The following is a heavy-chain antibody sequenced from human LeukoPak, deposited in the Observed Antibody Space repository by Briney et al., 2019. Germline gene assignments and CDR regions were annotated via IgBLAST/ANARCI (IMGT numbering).Heavy chain of an antibody. D-gene: IGHD3-10*01. CDR2: ICANNGNT. Sequence: ALVKVSCKASGYTFTNYGISWVRQAPGQGLEWMGWICANNGNTNYAQMLQGRVTVTTDTSTSTAYMELRSLRFDDTAVYYCAREVSYYIDKGYYYGMDVWGQGTTVTVSS. V-gene: IGHV1-18*01. CDR3: AREVSYYIDKGYYYGMDV. CDR1: GYTFTNYG. J-gene: IGHJ6*02.